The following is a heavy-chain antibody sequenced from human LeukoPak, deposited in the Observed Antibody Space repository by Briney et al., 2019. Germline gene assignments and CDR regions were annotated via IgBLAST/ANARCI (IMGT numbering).Heavy chain of an antibody. V-gene: IGHV1-69*05. CDR2: IIPIFGTA. J-gene: IGHJ4*02. CDR1: GGSFSSYA. D-gene: IGHD1-26*01. CDR3: ARPQFGAAGPYFDS. Sequence: GASVKVSCKASGGSFSSYAISWVRQAPGQGLEWMGGIIPIFGTANYAQKFQGRVTITTDESTSTAYMELSSLRSEDTAVYYCARPQFGAAGPYFDSWGQGSLVTVSS.